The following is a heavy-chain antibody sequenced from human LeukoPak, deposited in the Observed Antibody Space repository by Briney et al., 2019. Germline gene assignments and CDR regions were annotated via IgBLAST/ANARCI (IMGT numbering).Heavy chain of an antibody. J-gene: IGHJ3*02. CDR3: ARMWKGSSSCFYTFGHDAFDI. D-gene: IGHD6-13*01. V-gene: IGHV4-39*01. CDR1: GDSISSSGYY. Sequence: SETLSLTCTVPGDSISSSGYYWGWIRQPPGKGLEWIGSIYYSGTTYYNPSLKSRVTISVDTSKNQFSLKLTSVTAADTAVYYCARMWKGSSSCFYTFGHDAFDIWGQGTLVTVSS. CDR2: IYYSGTT.